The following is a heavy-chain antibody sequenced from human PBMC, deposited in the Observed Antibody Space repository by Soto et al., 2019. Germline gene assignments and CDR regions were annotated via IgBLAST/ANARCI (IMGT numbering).Heavy chain of an antibody. Sequence: GGSLRLSCAASGFTFSSYGMHWVRQAPGKGLEWVAVIWYDGSNKYYADSVKGRFTISRDNSKNTLYLQMNSLRAEDTAVYYCARTGGFPLDYYGMDVWGQGTTVTVSS. CDR1: GFTFSSYG. J-gene: IGHJ6*02. CDR2: IWYDGSNK. V-gene: IGHV3-33*01. CDR3: ARTGGFPLDYYGMDV.